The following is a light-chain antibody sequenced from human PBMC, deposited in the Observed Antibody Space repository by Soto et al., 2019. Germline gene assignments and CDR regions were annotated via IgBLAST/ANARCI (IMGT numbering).Light chain of an antibody. CDR3: SSYSSVTTLWV. Sequence: QSALTQPASVSGSPGQSITISCTGTSSDGGGYNYVSWYQQHPGKAPKLIIYEVSNRPSGVSNRFSGSKSGNTASLTVSGLQAEDEADYYCSSYSSVTTLWVFGGGTKVTVL. V-gene: IGLV2-14*01. CDR1: SSDGGGYNY. J-gene: IGLJ3*02. CDR2: EVS.